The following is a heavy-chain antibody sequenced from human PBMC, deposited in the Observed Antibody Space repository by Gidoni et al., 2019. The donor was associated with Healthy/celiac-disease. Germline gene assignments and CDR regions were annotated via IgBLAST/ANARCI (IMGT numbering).Heavy chain of an antibody. V-gene: IGHV4-34*01. CDR2: INHSGST. CDR3: ASGGGSKTTMDV. CDR1: GGSFSGYY. J-gene: IGHJ6*02. Sequence: QVQLQQWCAGLLQPSETLSLTCAVYGGSFSGYYWSWIRQPPGKGLEWIGEINHSGSTNYNPSRKSRVTISVDTSKNQFSLKLSSGTAADTAVYYCASGGGSKTTMDVWGQGTTVTVSS. D-gene: IGHD1-1*01.